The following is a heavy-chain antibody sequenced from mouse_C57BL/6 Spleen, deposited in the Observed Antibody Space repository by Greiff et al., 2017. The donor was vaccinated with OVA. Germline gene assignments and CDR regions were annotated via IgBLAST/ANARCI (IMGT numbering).Heavy chain of an antibody. V-gene: IGHV1-69*01. CDR1: GYTFTSYW. D-gene: IGHD3-2*02. CDR2: IDPSDSYT. J-gene: IGHJ4*01. CDR3: ARAPAQARYYYAMDY. Sequence: QVQLQQPGAELVMPGASVKLSCKASGYTFTSYWMHWVKQRPGQGLEWIGEIDPSDSYTNYNPKFKGKSTLTVDNSSSTAYMQLSSLTSEDSAVYYCARAPAQARYYYAMDYWGQGTSVTVSS.